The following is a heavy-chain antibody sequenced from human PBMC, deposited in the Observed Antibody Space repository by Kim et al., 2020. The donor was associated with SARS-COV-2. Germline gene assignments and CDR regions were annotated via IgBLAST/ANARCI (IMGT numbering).Heavy chain of an antibody. CDR3: ARDLGGYYGSGSYSAY. CDR2: ISSSGSTI. D-gene: IGHD3-10*01. J-gene: IGHJ4*02. CDR1: GFTFSSYE. V-gene: IGHV3-48*03. Sequence: GGSLRLSCAASGFTFSSYEMNWVRQAPGKGLEWVSYISSSGSTIYYADSVKGRFTISRDNAKNSLYLQMNSLRAEDTAVYYCARDLGGYYGSGSYSAYWGQGTLVTVSS.